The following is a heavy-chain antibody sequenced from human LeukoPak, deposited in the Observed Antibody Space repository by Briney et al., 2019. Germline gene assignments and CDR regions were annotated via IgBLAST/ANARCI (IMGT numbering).Heavy chain of an antibody. V-gene: IGHV3-23*01. CDR2: ISGGGGST. J-gene: IGHJ4*02. D-gene: IGHD1-26*01. CDR3: AKDLEWDPRGLDY. CDR1: GFIVSSNY. Sequence: PGGSLRLSCAASGFIVSSNYMSWVRQAPGKGLEWVSGISGGGGSTYYADSGKGRFTISRDNSKNTLYLQMNSLRAEDTAVYYCAKDLEWDPRGLDYWGQGTLVTVSS.